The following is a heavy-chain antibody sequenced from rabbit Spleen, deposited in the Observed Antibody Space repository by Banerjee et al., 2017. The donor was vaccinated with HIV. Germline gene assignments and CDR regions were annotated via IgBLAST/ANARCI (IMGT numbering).Heavy chain of an antibody. D-gene: IGHD1-1*01. CDR3: GRRINVNDYYDL. Sequence: QSLEESGGDLVKPGASLTLTCKASGFDFSSNAMCWVRQAPGKGPEWIACIYTGSSGSTYYANWAKGRFTISKTSSTMVTLQMTSLTAADTATYFCGRRINVNDYYDLWGPGTLVTVS. J-gene: IGHJ4*01. CDR1: GFDFSSNA. CDR2: IYTGSSGST. V-gene: IGHV1S40*01.